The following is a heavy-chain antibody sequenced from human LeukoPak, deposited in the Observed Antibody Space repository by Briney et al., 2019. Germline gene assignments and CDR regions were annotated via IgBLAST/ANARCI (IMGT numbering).Heavy chain of an antibody. Sequence: SETLSLTCTVSGYSISSGYYWGWIRQTPGKGLEWIGSIYQSGSTSYNPSLKSRVTISVDTSKNQFSQKLSSVTAADTAVYYCARDDSRVNSYGPADYWGQGTLVTVSS. CDR1: GYSISSGYY. D-gene: IGHD5-18*01. CDR2: IYQSGST. CDR3: ARDDSRVNSYGPADY. V-gene: IGHV4-38-2*02. J-gene: IGHJ4*02.